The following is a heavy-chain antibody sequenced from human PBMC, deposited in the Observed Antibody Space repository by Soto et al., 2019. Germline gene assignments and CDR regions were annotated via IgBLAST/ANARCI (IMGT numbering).Heavy chain of an antibody. CDR1: GGSISSGDYY. Sequence: QVQLQESGPGLVKPSQTLSLTCTVSGGSISSGDYYWSWIRQPPGKGLEWIGYSYYSGSTYYNPSLTSRATISVDTSKIQLSLKLSSVTAADTAVYYCARQRRVETAIQFGFDSWGQGTLVTVSS. CDR2: SYYSGST. V-gene: IGHV4-30-4*01. CDR3: ARQRRVETAIQFGFDS. D-gene: IGHD2-21*02. J-gene: IGHJ4*02.